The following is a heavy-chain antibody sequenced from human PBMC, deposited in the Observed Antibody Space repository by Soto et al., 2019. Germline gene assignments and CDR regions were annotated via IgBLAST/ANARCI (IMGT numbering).Heavy chain of an antibody. CDR3: ARDRDDYGDLLLFDY. CDR2: IWYDGSNK. Sequence: QVQLVESGGGVVQPGRSLRLSCAASGFTFSSYGMHWVRQAPGKGLEWVAVIWYDGSNKYYADSVKGRSTISRDNSKNTLYLQMNSLRAEDTAVYYCARDRDDYGDLLLFDYWGQGTLVTVSS. D-gene: IGHD4-17*01. V-gene: IGHV3-33*01. CDR1: GFTFSSYG. J-gene: IGHJ4*02.